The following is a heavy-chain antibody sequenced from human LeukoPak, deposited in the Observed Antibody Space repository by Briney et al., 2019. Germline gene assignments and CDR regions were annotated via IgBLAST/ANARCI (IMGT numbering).Heavy chain of an antibody. J-gene: IGHJ4*02. D-gene: IGHD3-16*01. CDR1: GGSISSYY. Sequence: PSETLSLTCTVSGGSISSYYWSWIRQPPGKGLEWIGYIYYSGSTNYNPSLKSRVTISVDTSKNQFSLKLSSVTAADTAVYYYARLGGRLRDFDYWGQGTLVTVSS. CDR2: IYYSGST. V-gene: IGHV4-59*08. CDR3: ARLGGRLRDFDY.